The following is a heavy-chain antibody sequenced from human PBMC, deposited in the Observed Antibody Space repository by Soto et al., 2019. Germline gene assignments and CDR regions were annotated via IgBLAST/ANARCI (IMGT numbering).Heavy chain of an antibody. J-gene: IGHJ4*02. D-gene: IGHD6-6*01. Sequence: EVQLVESGGGLVQPGGSLRLSCAASGFTFTSYWMSWVRQAPGKGLEWVANIKPDGSERYYVDSVRGRFTISRDNARNSLYLQMNSLRAEDTAVYYCARDEARPLRYWGQGTLVTVSS. CDR2: IKPDGSER. V-gene: IGHV3-7*01. CDR1: GFTFTSYW. CDR3: ARDEARPLRY.